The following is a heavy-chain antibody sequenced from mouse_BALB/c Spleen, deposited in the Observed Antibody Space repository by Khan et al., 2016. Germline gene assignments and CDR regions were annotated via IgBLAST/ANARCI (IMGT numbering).Heavy chain of an antibody. CDR3: AKGGYDGGFAY. J-gene: IGHJ3*01. CDR2: ISYDGYN. Sequence: EVQLQESGPGLVKPSQSLSLTCSVTGYSITSGYFWNWIRQFPGNKLEWMGFISYDGYNDYNPSLKHQVSITRDTSTTQFFLKLHSLTPEDTATSYCAKGGYDGGFAYWGQGTLVTVSA. V-gene: IGHV3-6*02. CDR1: GYSITSGYF. D-gene: IGHD2-2*01.